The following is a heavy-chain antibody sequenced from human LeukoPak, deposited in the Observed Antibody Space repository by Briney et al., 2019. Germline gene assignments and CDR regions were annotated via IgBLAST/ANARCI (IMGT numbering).Heavy chain of an antibody. CDR3: ARGPSGYHNT. D-gene: IGHD5-12*01. J-gene: IGHJ4*02. CDR2: ISSSSSTI. Sequence: PGGSLRLSCAASGFTFNNYNMNWVRQAPGKGLEWVSYISSSSSTIYYADSVKGRFTISRDNAKNSLYLQMNSLTAEDTAVYYCARGPSGYHNTGGQGTLVTVSS. V-gene: IGHV3-48*01. CDR1: GFTFNNYN.